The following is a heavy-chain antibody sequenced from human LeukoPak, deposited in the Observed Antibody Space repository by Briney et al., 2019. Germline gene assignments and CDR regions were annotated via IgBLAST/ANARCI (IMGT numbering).Heavy chain of an antibody. CDR3: ARAGYSFATGYYFDY. V-gene: IGHV4-59*08. D-gene: IGHD5-12*01. CDR2: VYYSGST. Sequence: SETLSLTCTVSGGSISNYYWTRVRQPPGKGLEWIGFVYYSGSTNYNPSLKSRVTISVDTSNNQFSLKLTSVTAADTAVYYCARAGYSFATGYYFDYWGQGTLVTVSS. J-gene: IGHJ4*02. CDR1: GGSISNYY.